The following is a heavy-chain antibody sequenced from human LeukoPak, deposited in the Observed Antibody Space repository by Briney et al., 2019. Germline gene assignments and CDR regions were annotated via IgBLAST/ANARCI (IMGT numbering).Heavy chain of an antibody. CDR1: GFTFSSYW. CDR2: INSDGSST. D-gene: IGHD3-22*01. Sequence: QPGGSLRLSCAASGFTFSSYWMHWVRQAPGKGLVWVSRINSDGSSTGYADSVKGRFTISRDNAKNTLYLQMNSLRAEDTAVYYCARYDYYDSSGYKIAEYFQHWGQGTLVTVSS. V-gene: IGHV3-74*01. J-gene: IGHJ1*01. CDR3: ARYDYYDSSGYKIAEYFQH.